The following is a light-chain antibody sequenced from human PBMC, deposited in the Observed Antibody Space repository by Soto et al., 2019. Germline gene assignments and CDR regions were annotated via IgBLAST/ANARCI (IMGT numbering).Light chain of an antibody. CDR1: QSVSSSY. CDR3: QQYGSSSAVT. CDR2: GAS. Sequence: EIVLTQSPGTLALAPGERATLSYRASQSVSSSYLAWYQQKPGQAPRLLIYGASSRATGIPDRFSGSGSGTDFTLTISRLEPEDFAVYYCQQYGSSSAVTFGQGTKVEIK. V-gene: IGKV3-20*01. J-gene: IGKJ1*01.